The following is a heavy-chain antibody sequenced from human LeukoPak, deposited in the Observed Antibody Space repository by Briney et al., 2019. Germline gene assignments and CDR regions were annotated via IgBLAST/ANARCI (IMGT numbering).Heavy chain of an antibody. Sequence: PSETLSLTCTVSGSSISSSSYYWGWIRQPPGKGLEWIGSIYYSGSTYYNPSLKSRVTISVDTSKNQFSLKLSSVTAADTAVFYCARRTITPGSGSFQDWGQGTLVTVSS. J-gene: IGHJ4*02. V-gene: IGHV4-39*01. CDR3: ARRTITPGSGSFQD. D-gene: IGHD3-10*01. CDR1: GSSISSSSYY. CDR2: IYYSGST.